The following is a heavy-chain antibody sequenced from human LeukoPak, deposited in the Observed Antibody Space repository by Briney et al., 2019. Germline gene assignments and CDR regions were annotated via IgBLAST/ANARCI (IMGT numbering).Heavy chain of an antibody. Sequence: PGGSLRLSCAASGFTFSSFWMHWVRQAPGKGLEWVAVIWYDGSNKYYADSVKGRFTISRGNSKNTLYLQMNSLRAEDTAVYYCARGVCSGTSHCSKYYFDYWGQGTLVTVSS. CDR2: IWYDGSNK. V-gene: IGHV3-33*08. CDR1: GFTFSSFW. D-gene: IGHD2-2*01. CDR3: ARGVCSGTSHCSKYYFDY. J-gene: IGHJ4*02.